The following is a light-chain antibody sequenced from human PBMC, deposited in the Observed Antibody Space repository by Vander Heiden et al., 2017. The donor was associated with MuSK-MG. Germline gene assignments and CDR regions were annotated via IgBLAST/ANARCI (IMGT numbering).Light chain of an antibody. V-gene: IGKV3-15*01. CDR3: QQYNNVPPVT. Sequence: SPATLSVSPGERATLSCRASQSVSSNLAWYQQKPGQAPRRLIYGASTRATGIPARFSGSGSGTEFTRTISSLQSEDVAVYYCQQYNNVPPVTFGPGTKGDIK. CDR1: QSVSSN. J-gene: IGKJ3*01. CDR2: GAS.